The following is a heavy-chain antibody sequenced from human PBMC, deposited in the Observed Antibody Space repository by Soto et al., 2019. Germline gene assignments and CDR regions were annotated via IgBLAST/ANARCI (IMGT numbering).Heavy chain of an antibody. CDR3: AKGSWVHHGSEGGNWLDP. J-gene: IGHJ5*02. V-gene: IGHV3-23*01. CDR2: ISHSGTST. CDR1: GVTFSNFA. D-gene: IGHD3-10*01. Sequence: GGSLRLSCAVSGVTFSNFAMNWVRQAPGKGLEWVSGISHSGTSTYYADSVKGRFTISRDNSKNTLYLQMNSLRAEDTAVYYCAKGSWVHHGSEGGNWLDPWSQGTLVTVSS.